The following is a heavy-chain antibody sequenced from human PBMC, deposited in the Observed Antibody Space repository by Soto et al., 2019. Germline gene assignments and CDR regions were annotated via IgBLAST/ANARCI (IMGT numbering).Heavy chain of an antibody. Sequence: SETLSLTCAVSGGSISSSNWWSWVRQPPGKGLEWIGEIYHSGSTNYNPSLNSRVTISVDKSKNQFSLKLSSVTAADTAVYYCARVPAYYDILTGYYPSDYYGMDVWGQGTTVNVSS. J-gene: IGHJ6*02. CDR1: GGSISSSNW. D-gene: IGHD3-9*01. V-gene: IGHV4-4*02. CDR2: IYHSGST. CDR3: ARVPAYYDILTGYYPSDYYGMDV.